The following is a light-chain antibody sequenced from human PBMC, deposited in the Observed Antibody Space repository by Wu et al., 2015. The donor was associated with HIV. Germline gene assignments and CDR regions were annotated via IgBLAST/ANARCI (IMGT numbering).Light chain of an antibody. CDR2: GAS. Sequence: EIVLTQSPGTLSLSPGERATLSCRASQSVSSNFLVWYQQKPGQAPRLLIYGASTRATDIPDRFSGSGSGTDFTLTISRLEPEDFAVYHCQQHGSSPWTFGQGTKVEIK. CDR1: QSVSSNF. J-gene: IGKJ1*01. CDR3: QQHGSSPWT. V-gene: IGKV3-20*01.